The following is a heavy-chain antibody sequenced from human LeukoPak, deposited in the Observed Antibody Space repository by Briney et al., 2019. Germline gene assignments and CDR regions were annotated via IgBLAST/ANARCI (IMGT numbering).Heavy chain of an antibody. CDR1: GYTFTSYG. D-gene: IGHD2-2*01. J-gene: IGHJ4*02. Sequence: ASVKVSCKASGYTFTSYGVSWVRQAPGQGLEWMGWISAYNGNTNYAQKVQGRVTMTADTSTSAAYMELRSLTSDDTAVYYCARVGSYCTSTSCFDYWGQGTLVTVSS. V-gene: IGHV1-18*01. CDR3: ARVGSYCTSTSCFDY. CDR2: ISAYNGNT.